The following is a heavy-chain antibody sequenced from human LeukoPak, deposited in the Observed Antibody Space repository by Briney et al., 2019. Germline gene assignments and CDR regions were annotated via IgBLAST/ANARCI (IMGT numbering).Heavy chain of an antibody. D-gene: IGHD3-22*01. J-gene: IGHJ4*02. V-gene: IGHV3-30*02. CDR1: GFTFSTYG. CDR2: IRYDGSYK. Sequence: GGSLRLSCAASGFTFSTYGMHWVRQAPGMGLEWVTYIRYDGSYKYYADSVKGRFTISRDNSKNTLYLQMNSLRAEDTAVYYCAKDPSGYYDSSGYSDYWGQGTLVTVSS. CDR3: AKDPSGYYDSSGYSDY.